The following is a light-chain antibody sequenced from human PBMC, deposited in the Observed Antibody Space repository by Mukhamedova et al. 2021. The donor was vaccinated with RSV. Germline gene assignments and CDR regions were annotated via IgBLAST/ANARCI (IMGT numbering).Light chain of an antibody. J-gene: IGKJ1*01. V-gene: IGKV3-15*01. CDR2: GAS. Sequence: MGSQSVSSNLAWYQQKPGQAPRILIYGASTRATGIPARFSGSGSGTEFTLTISSLQSEDFAVYYCQQYHNWWTFGQGTKVEIK. CDR1: QSVSSN. CDR3: QQYHNWWT.